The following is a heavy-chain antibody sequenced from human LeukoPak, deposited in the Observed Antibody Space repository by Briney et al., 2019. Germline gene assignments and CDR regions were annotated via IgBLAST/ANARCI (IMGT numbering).Heavy chain of an antibody. CDR3: ADLGDYAVG. J-gene: IGHJ4*02. Sequence: PGGSLRLSCAASGFTFRNAWMSWVRRAPGKGLEWVGRIKSRTDGGTIEYAVPLQGRFTISRDDSKNTLYLQINSLKPEDTAVYYCADLGDYAVGWGQGTLVTVSS. CDR2: IKSRTDGGTI. D-gene: IGHD4-17*01. CDR1: GFTFRNAW. V-gene: IGHV3-15*01.